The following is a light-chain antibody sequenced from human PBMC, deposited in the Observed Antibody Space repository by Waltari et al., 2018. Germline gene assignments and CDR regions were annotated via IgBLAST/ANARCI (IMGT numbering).Light chain of an antibody. CDR2: TAS. CDR3: QQYYIFPFT. CDR1: QGISSS. Sequence: DIQMTQSPSSLSASVGDRVTLTCRASQGISSSVAWYQQKAGEAPNLLLYTASRLDSGVPSRFSGSGSETDYTLTISNLQPEDFATYYCQQYYIFPFTFGGGTKVDI. J-gene: IGKJ4*01. V-gene: IGKV1-NL1*01.